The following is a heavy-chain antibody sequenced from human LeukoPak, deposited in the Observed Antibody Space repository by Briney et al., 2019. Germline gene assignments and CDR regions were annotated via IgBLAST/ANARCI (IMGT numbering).Heavy chain of an antibody. CDR3: ARDCGTTSCYDFPDFDY. J-gene: IGHJ4*02. V-gene: IGHV3-48*01. CDR1: GYTFTSYS. Sequence: PGGSLRLSCAASGYTFTSYSMNWVRQAPGKGLEWVSYISDGGETIYYADSVKGRFIISRDNAKNSLYLQMNSLRAEDTAVYYCARDCGTTSCYDFPDFDYWGQGTLVTVSS. D-gene: IGHD2-2*01. CDR2: ISDGGETI.